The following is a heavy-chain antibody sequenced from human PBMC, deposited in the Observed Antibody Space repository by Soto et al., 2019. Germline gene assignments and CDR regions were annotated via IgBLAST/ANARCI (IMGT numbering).Heavy chain of an antibody. D-gene: IGHD2-15*01. V-gene: IGHV4-30-4*01. Sequence: QVQLQESGPGLVKPSQTLSLTCTVSGGSISSGDYYWSWIRQPPGKGLEGMGYIYYGGSTYYNPSRKHRVTISVDTSKNQFSLKLSSVTAADTAVYYCAREGYCSGGSCYKGYYGMDVWGQGTTVTVSS. CDR2: IYYGGST. CDR1: GGSISSGDYY. J-gene: IGHJ6*02. CDR3: AREGYCSGGSCYKGYYGMDV.